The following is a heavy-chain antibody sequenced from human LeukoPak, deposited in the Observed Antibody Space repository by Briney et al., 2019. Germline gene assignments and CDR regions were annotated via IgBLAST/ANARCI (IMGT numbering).Heavy chain of an antibody. CDR1: GYTFTGYY. V-gene: IGHV1-2*02. D-gene: IGHD4-17*01. CDR3: ARDDYGDPNFDY. CDR2: INPNSGGT. J-gene: IGHJ4*02. Sequence: ASVKVSCKASGYTFTGYYMHWARQAPGQGLEWMGWINPNSGGTNYAQKFQGRVTMTRDTSISTAYMELSRLRSDDTAVYYCARDDYGDPNFDYWGQGTLVTVSS.